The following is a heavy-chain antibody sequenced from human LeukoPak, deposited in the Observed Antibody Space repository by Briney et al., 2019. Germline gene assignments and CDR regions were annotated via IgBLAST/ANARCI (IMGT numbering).Heavy chain of an antibody. J-gene: IGHJ1*01. V-gene: IGHV7-4-1*02. CDR1: GYTFTSYA. CDR3: ARDRLSIKKGAAAATRYFQH. CDR2: INTNTGNP. Sequence: ASVKVSCKASGYTFTSYAMNWVRQAPGQGLEWMGWINTNTGNPTYAQGFTGRFVFSLDTSVSTAYLQISSLKAEDTAVYYCARDRLSIKKGAAAATRYFQHWGQGTLVTVSS. D-gene: IGHD6-13*01.